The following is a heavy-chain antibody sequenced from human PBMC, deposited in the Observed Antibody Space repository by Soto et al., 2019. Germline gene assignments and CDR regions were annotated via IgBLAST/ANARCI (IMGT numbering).Heavy chain of an antibody. V-gene: IGHV5-10-1*01. CDR2: IDPSDSYT. CDR3: ARLYCSSTSCLGRFDP. J-gene: IGHJ5*02. D-gene: IGHD2-2*01. Sequence: ESLQISCKGSGYSFTSYWISWVRQMPGKGLEWMGRIDPSDSYTNYSPSFQSHVTISADKSISTAYLQWSSLKASDTAMYYCARLYCSSTSCLGRFDPWGQGTLVTVSS. CDR1: GYSFTSYW.